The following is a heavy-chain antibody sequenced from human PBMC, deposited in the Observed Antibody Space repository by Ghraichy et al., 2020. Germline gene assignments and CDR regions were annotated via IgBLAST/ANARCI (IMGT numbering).Heavy chain of an antibody. D-gene: IGHD4-17*01. CDR1: GGSFSGYY. CDR3: ARQFTYYGDDY. J-gene: IGHJ4*02. V-gene: IGHV4-34*01. Sequence: SETLSLTCAVYGGSFSGYYWSWIRQPPGKGLEWIGEINHSGSTNYNPSLKSRVTISVDTSKNQFSLKLSSVTAADTAVYYCARQFTYYGDDYWGQGTLVTVSS. CDR2: INHSGST.